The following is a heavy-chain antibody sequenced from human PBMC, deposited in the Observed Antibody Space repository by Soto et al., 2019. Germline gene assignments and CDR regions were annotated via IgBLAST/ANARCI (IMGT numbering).Heavy chain of an antibody. D-gene: IGHD5-12*01. CDR1: GGTFSSYA. Sequence: ASVKVSCKASGGTFSSYAISWVRQAPGQGLEWMGGIIPIFGTANYAQKFQGRVTITADESTSTAYMELSSLRSEDTAVYYCASLRHGYSGYDGDYWGQGTLVTVSS. V-gene: IGHV1-69*13. J-gene: IGHJ4*02. CDR2: IIPIFGTA. CDR3: ASLRHGYSGYDGDY.